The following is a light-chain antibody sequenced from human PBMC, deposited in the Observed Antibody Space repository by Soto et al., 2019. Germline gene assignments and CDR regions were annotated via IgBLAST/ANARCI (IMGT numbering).Light chain of an antibody. V-gene: IGKV1-39*01. CDR2: AAS. Sequence: DIQMTQSPSSLSASVGDRVTITCRASQSISSYLNWYQQKPGKAPKLLIYAASSLQSGVPSRFSGSESGTDFTLTISSLQPEDFATYYCQQSYSTRRTFGQGTKVKIK. CDR1: QSISSY. J-gene: IGKJ1*01. CDR3: QQSYSTRRT.